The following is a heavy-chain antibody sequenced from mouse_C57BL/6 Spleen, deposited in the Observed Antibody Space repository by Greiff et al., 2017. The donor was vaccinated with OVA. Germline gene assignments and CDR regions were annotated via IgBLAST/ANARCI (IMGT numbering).Heavy chain of an antibody. D-gene: IGHD2-4*01. V-gene: IGHV14-2*01. Sequence: VQLQQPGAELVMPGASVKLSCKASGYTFTSYWMHWVKQRTEQGLEWIGRIDPEDGETKYAPKFQGKATITADTSSNTAYLQLSSLTSEDTAVYYCAREYDYDGFAYWGQGTLVTVSA. CDR1: GYTFTSYW. J-gene: IGHJ3*01. CDR3: AREYDYDGFAY. CDR2: IDPEDGET.